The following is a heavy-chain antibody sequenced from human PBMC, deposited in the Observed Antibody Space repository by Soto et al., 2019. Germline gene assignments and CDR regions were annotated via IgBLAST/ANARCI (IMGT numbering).Heavy chain of an antibody. Sequence: GGSLRLSCAASGFTFSSYGMHWVRQAPGKGLEWVAVIWYDGSNKYYADSVKGRFTIYRDNSKNTLYLQMNSLRAEDTAVYYCARDQALVATSEVYYYYYGMDVWGQGTTVTVSS. CDR3: ARDQALVATSEVYYYYYGMDV. CDR2: IWYDGSNK. CDR1: GFTFSSYG. D-gene: IGHD5-12*01. V-gene: IGHV3-33*01. J-gene: IGHJ6*02.